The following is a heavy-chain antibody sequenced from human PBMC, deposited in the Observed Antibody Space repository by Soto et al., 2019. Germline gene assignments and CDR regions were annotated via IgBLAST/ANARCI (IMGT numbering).Heavy chain of an antibody. CDR3: ARDHRYSYGYGCWDY. V-gene: IGHV1-3*01. CDR1: GYTFTSYA. D-gene: IGHD5-18*01. CDR2: INAGNGNT. Sequence: QVQLVQSGAEVKKPGASVKVSCKASGYTFTSYAMHWVRQAPGQRLEWMGWINAGNGNTKYSQKFQGRVTITRDTYXXTAYMELSSLRSEDTAVYYCARDHRYSYGYGCWDYWGQGTLVTVSS. J-gene: IGHJ4*02.